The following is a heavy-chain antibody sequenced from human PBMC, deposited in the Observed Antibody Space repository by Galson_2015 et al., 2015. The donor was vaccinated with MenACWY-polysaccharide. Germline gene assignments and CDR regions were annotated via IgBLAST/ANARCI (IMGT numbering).Heavy chain of an antibody. CDR2: INIDGSVT. CDR1: GFVFSSSW. Sequence: SLRLSCAGSGFVFSSSWMHWVRHAPGKGLVWVSRINIDGSVTNYADSVKGRFTISRDNAKNTLHLQMNSLRAEDTALYYCARESHHDSSGYPDYWGQGTLVTVSS. J-gene: IGHJ4*02. CDR3: ARESHHDSSGYPDY. D-gene: IGHD3-22*01. V-gene: IGHV3-74*01.